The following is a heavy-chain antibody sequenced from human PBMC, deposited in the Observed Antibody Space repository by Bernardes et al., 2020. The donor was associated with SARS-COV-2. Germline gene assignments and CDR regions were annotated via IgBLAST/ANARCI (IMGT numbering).Heavy chain of an antibody. CDR1: GGSFKNNY. J-gene: IGHJ5*01. D-gene: IGHD1-26*01. CDR3: VRAPGMGGWFDS. CDR2: MYSGGTT. V-gene: IGHV4-59*01. Sequence: SETLSLTCTVSGGSFKNNYWSWIRQPPGKGLEWIGYMYSGGTTDYSPSLKSRVTILVDSSKNQFFLRLTSVTAADTAMYYCVRAPGMGGWFDSWGQGTLVTVSS.